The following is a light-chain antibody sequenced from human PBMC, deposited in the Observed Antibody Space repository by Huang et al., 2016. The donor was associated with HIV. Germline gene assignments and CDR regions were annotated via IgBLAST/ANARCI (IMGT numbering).Light chain of an antibody. V-gene: IGKV3-20*01. CDR3: QQYGSSHFT. Sequence: EIVLTQSPGTLSLSPGESATLLCRASQSIYSSYLAWYQQKPGQAPRLLIYGASSRATGIPDRFSGRGSGAVFTLTISRLEPEDFAVYYCQQYGSSHFTFGPGTKVDIK. J-gene: IGKJ3*01. CDR2: GAS. CDR1: QSIYSSY.